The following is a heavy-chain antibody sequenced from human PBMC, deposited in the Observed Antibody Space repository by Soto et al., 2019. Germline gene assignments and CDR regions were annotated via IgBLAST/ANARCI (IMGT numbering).Heavy chain of an antibody. Sequence: GGSLRLSCAASGFTFSSYGMHWVRQAPGKGLEWVAVIWYDGSNKYYADSVKGRFTISRDNSKNTLYLQMNSLRAEDTAVYSCARDGGYCSSTSCPSPGGYFQHWGQGTLVTVSS. V-gene: IGHV3-33*08. CDR2: IWYDGSNK. CDR1: GFTFSSYG. J-gene: IGHJ1*01. D-gene: IGHD2-2*01. CDR3: ARDGGYCSSTSCPSPGGYFQH.